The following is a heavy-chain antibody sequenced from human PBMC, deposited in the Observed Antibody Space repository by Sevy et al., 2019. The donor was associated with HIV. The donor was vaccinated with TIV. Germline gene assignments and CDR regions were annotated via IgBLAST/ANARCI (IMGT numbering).Heavy chain of an antibody. CDR2: ISSSGSTI. V-gene: IGHV3-11*04. Sequence: GGSLRLSCAASGFTFSDYYMSWIRQAPGKGLEWVSYISSSGSTIYYADSVKGRFTISRDNAKNSLYLKMNSLRAEDTAVYYCARVGGDRRYCGGDCYSHYYYYGMDVWGQGTTVTVSS. J-gene: IGHJ6*02. CDR3: ARVGGDRRYCGGDCYSHYYYYGMDV. CDR1: GFTFSDYY. D-gene: IGHD2-21*02.